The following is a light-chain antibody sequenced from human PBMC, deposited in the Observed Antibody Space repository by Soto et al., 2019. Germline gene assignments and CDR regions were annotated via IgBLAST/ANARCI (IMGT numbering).Light chain of an antibody. CDR1: QSVSSK. CDR2: DAS. J-gene: IGKJ5*01. CDR3: QQHSNWPPSIT. Sequence: EIVITPVPGTPSWSPGEGAPLSCRAIQSVSSKLAWYQQKPGQAPRLLIYDASNRATGIPARFSGSGSATDFTLTISSLEPEDFAVYYCQQHSNWPPSITFGQGTRLEIK. V-gene: IGKV3-11*01.